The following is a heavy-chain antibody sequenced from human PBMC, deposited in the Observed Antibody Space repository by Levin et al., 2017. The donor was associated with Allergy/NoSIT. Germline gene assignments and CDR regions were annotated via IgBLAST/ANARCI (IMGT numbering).Heavy chain of an antibody. CDR2: IYTSGST. CDR3: ARDRTPTGRVYDAFDI. D-gene: IGHD5/OR15-5a*01. J-gene: IGHJ3*02. CDR1: GGSISSYY. V-gene: IGHV4-4*07. Sequence: SETLSLTCTVSGGSISSYYWSWIRQPAGKGLEWIGRIYTSGSTNYNPSLKSRVTMSVDTSKNQFSLKLSSVTAADTAVYYCARDRTPTGRVYDAFDIWGQGTMVTVSS.